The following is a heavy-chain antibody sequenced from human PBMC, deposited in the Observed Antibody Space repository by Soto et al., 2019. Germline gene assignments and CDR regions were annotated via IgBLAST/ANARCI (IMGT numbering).Heavy chain of an antibody. V-gene: IGHV1-46*01. Sequence: QVQLVQSGAEVKKAGASVKVSCRPSGYSFTTYFLHWVRQAPGQGLEWVGIINPRSGNTDYTQKFQGRVTMTRDTSTATVYMDLSSLTSVDTAVYYCARGGREVVGATPNFYGLDVWGQGTTVTVSS. CDR2: INPRSGNT. CDR1: GYSFTTYF. CDR3: ARGGREVVGATPNFYGLDV. D-gene: IGHD2-15*01. J-gene: IGHJ6*02.